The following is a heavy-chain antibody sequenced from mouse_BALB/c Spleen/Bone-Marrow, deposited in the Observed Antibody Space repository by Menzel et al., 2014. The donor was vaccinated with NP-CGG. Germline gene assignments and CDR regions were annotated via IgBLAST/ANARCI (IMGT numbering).Heavy chain of an antibody. V-gene: IGHV14-3*02. CDR1: GFNIKDTY. Sequence: EVQLQQSGAELVKPGASVKLSCTASGFNIKDTYMHWVKQRPEQGLEWIGRIDPANGNTKYDPTFQGKATITADTSSNTAYLQLSSLTSEDTAVYYCARYYYGSSYFDYWGQGTTLTVSS. J-gene: IGHJ2*01. CDR2: IDPANGNT. D-gene: IGHD1-1*01. CDR3: ARYYYGSSYFDY.